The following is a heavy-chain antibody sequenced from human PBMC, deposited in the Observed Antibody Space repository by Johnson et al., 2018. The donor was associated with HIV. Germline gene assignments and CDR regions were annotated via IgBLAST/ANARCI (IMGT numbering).Heavy chain of an antibody. J-gene: IGHJ3*02. CDR2: ISSSGSTI. V-gene: IGHV3-11*01. CDR3: ARGLQSMTVVVTRGAFDI. Sequence: QVQVVESGGGLVKPGGSLRLSCAASGFTFSDYYMSWIRQAPGKGLEWVSYISSSGSTIYYADSVKGRFTISRDNSKNTLYLQMNSLRVEDTAVYYCARGLQSMTVVVTRGAFDIWGQGTMVTVSS. D-gene: IGHD2-2*01. CDR1: GFTFSDYY.